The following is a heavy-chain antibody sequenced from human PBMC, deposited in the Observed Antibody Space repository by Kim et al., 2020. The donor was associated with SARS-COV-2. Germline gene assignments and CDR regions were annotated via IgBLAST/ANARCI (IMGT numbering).Heavy chain of an antibody. J-gene: IGHJ4*02. CDR1: GGSISSGGSY. CDR2: IYYSGST. CDR3: ARAVCSGGSCYYFDY. Sequence: SETLSLTCTFSGGSISSGGSYWSWIRQHPGKGLEWIGYIYYSGSTYYNASLKSRVTISVDTSKNQFSLRLSSVTAADTAVYYCARAVCSGGSCYYFDYWGQGTLVTVSS. V-gene: IGHV4-31*03. D-gene: IGHD2-15*01.